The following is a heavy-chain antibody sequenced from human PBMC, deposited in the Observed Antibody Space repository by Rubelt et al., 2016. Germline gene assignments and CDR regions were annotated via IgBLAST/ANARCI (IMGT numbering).Heavy chain of an antibody. J-gene: IGHJ5*02. CDR1: GYTFTSYA. D-gene: IGHD6-19*01. Sequence: QVQLVQSGAEVKKPGASVKVSCKASGYTFTSYAMHWVRQAPGQRLEWMGWINAGNGNTKYSQKFQGRVTINRDTSASTACIELSSLRSEDTAVYYCARVIWGSGWSNNWFDPWGQGTLVTVSS. CDR3: ARVIWGSGWSNNWFDP. CDR2: INAGNGNT. V-gene: IGHV1-3*01.